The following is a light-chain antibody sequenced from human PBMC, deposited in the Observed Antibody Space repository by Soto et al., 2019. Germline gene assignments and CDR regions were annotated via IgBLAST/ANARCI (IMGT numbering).Light chain of an antibody. CDR3: ASWDYTMNGWV. V-gene: IGLV1-44*01. CDR2: NKN. CDR1: NSNIGSNN. Sequence: QSVLTQSASASGTPGQRITISCSGSNSNIGSNNVNWYQQFPGTAPKVLIYNKNQRPSGVPDRFSGSKSGTSASLAISGLQAEDEADYYCASWDYTMNGWVFGGGTKLTVL. J-gene: IGLJ3*02.